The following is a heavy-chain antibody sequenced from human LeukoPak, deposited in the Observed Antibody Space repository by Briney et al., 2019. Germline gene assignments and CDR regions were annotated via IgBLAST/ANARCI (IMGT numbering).Heavy chain of an antibody. CDR3: AKLSAAGTFQH. J-gene: IGHJ1*01. CDR2: ISWNSGSI. CDR1: GFTFSSYA. V-gene: IGHV3-9*01. Sequence: GGSLRLSCAASGFTFSSYAMHWVRQAPGKGLEWVSGISWNSGSIGYADSVKGRFTISRDNAKNSLYLQMNSLRAEDTALYYCAKLSAAGTFQHWGQGTLVTVSS. D-gene: IGHD6-13*01.